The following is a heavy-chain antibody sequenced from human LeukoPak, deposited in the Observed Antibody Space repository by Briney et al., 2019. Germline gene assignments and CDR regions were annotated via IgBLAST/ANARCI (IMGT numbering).Heavy chain of an antibody. CDR2: IKQDGSEK. CDR1: GFTFSSYW. D-gene: IGHD6-19*01. CDR3: ARDGEVYSSGWCLFQH. Sequence: GGSPRLSCAASGFTFSSYWMSWVRQAPGKGLEWVANIKQDGSEKYYVDSVKGRFTISRDNAKNSLYLQMNSLRAEDTAVYYCARDGEVYSSGWCLFQHWGQGTLVTVSS. V-gene: IGHV3-7*01. J-gene: IGHJ1*01.